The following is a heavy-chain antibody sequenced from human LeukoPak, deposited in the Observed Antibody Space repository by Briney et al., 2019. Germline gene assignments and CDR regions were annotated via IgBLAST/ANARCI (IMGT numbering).Heavy chain of an antibody. V-gene: IGHV4-4*07. CDR1: GGSISSYY. J-gene: IGHJ5*02. CDR3: AASKTVLFDP. Sequence: PSGALSLTCTVSGGSISSYYWSWIRQPAGKGLEWIGRIYTSGSTNYNPSLKSRVTMSVDTSKYQFSLKLSSVTAADTAVYYCAASKTVLFDPWGQGTLVTVSS. D-gene: IGHD4-17*01. CDR2: IYTSGST.